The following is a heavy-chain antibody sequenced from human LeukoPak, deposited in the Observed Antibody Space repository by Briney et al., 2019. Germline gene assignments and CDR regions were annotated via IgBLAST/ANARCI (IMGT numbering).Heavy chain of an antibody. D-gene: IGHD3-16*01. CDR1: GFTFSSYS. CDR3: ARDINDYVWGVSGDFDY. V-gene: IGHV3-21*01. Sequence: GGSLRLSCAASGFTFSSYSMNWVRQAPGKGLEWVSSISSSSSYIYYADSVKGRFTISRDNAKNSLYLQMNSLRAEDTAVYYCARDINDYVWGVSGDFDYWGQGTLVTVSS. CDR2: ISSSSSYI. J-gene: IGHJ4*02.